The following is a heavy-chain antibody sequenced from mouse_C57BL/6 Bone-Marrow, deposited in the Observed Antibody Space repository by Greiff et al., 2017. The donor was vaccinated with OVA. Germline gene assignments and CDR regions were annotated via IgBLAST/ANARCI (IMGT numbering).Heavy chain of an antibody. CDR2: IHPNSGST. CDR1: GYTFTSYW. Sequence: VQLHQPGAELVKPGASVKLSCKASGYTFTSYWMHWVKQRPGQGLEWIGMIHPNSGSTNYNEKFKSKATLTVDKSSSTAYMQLSSLTSEDSAVYYCASHYYGSSSYAMDYWGQGTSVTVSS. V-gene: IGHV1-64*01. J-gene: IGHJ4*01. CDR3: ASHYYGSSSYAMDY. D-gene: IGHD1-1*01.